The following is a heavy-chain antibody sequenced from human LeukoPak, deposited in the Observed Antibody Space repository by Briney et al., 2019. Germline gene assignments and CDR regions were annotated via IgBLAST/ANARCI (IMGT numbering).Heavy chain of an antibody. CDR1: GFTFSTYS. J-gene: IGHJ4*02. CDR3: AKIRALVVVAAVSGAMDY. Sequence: GGSLRLSCAASGFTFSTYSVNWVRQAPGKGLEWVSYISSSSSTIYYADSVKGRFTISRDNSKNTLYLQMNSLRAEDTAVYYCAKIRALVVVAAVSGAMDYWGQGTLVTVSS. V-gene: IGHV3-48*01. CDR2: ISSSSSTI. D-gene: IGHD2-15*01.